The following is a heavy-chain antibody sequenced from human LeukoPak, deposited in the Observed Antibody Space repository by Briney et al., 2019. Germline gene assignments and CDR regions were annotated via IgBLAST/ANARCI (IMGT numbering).Heavy chain of an antibody. Sequence: GASVKVSCKASGYTFTSYGISWVRQAPGQGLEWMGWISAYNGNTNYAQKLQGRVTMTTDTSTSTAYMELRSLRSDDTAVYYCARDRRSSGDSDASDIWGQGTMVTVSS. CDR3: ARDRRSSGDSDASDI. D-gene: IGHD6-19*01. CDR1: GYTFTSYG. J-gene: IGHJ3*02. V-gene: IGHV1-18*04. CDR2: ISAYNGNT.